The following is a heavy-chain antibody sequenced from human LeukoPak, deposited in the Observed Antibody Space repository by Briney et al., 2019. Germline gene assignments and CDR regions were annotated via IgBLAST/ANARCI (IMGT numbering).Heavy chain of an antibody. D-gene: IGHD2-2*01. CDR1: GFTFSSYS. CDR3: ARVPMSSELDIVVVPAATYYYYMDV. Sequence: GGSLRLSCAASGFTFSSYSMNWVRQAPGKGLEWVSSISSSSSYIYYADSVKGRFTISRDNAKNSLYLQMNSLRAEDTAVYYCARVPMSSELDIVVVPAATYYYYMDVWGKGTTVTVSS. J-gene: IGHJ6*03. V-gene: IGHV3-21*01. CDR2: ISSSSSYI.